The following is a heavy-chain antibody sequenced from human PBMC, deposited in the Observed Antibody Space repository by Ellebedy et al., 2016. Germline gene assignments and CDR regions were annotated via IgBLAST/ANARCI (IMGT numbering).Heavy chain of an antibody. V-gene: IGHV3-7*01. CDR3: ARDPGSGWYFDY. CDR1: GFTFSYYW. Sequence: GESLKISCTASGFTFSYYWMSWVRQAPGKGLEWVANIKQHGSEKDYVDSEKGRFTISRDDAKNSLYLQMNSLRDEDTAVYYCARDPGSGWYFDYWGQGTLVTVSS. CDR2: IKQHGSEK. D-gene: IGHD6-19*01. J-gene: IGHJ4*02.